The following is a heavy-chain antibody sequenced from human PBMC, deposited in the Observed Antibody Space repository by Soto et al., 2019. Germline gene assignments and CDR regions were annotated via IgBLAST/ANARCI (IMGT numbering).Heavy chain of an antibody. Sequence: GXSMHISSAASGFTFSSYAMSWVRQAPVKGLECVSAISGSGGSTYYADSVKGRFTISRDNSKNTLYLQMNSLRAEDTAVYYCAKDRMDIVVVPAANPDWFDPWGQGTLVTVSS. CDR2: ISGSGGST. V-gene: IGHV3-23*01. CDR3: AKDRMDIVVVPAANPDWFDP. CDR1: GFTFSSYA. J-gene: IGHJ5*02. D-gene: IGHD2-2*03.